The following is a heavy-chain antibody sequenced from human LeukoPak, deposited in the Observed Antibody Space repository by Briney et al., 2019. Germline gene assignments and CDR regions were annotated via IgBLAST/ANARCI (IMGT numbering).Heavy chain of an antibody. CDR3: AKFWSGYPYYYYYYMDG. Sequence: GGSLRLSCAASGFTFSSYGMHWVRQAPGKGLEWVAFIRYDGSNKYYADSVKGRFTISRDNSKNTLYLQMNSLRAEDTAVYYCAKFWSGYPYYYYYYMDGWGKGTTVTASS. V-gene: IGHV3-30*02. CDR2: IRYDGSNK. CDR1: GFTFSSYG. D-gene: IGHD3-3*01. J-gene: IGHJ6*03.